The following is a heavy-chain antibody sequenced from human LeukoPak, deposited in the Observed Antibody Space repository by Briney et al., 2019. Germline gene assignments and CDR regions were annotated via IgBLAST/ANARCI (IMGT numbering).Heavy chain of an antibody. J-gene: IGHJ4*02. CDR1: GYTFTSYY. CDR2: INPSGGST. V-gene: IGHV1-46*01. CDR3: ARDITRRSSIAAAGTLDY. D-gene: IGHD6-13*01. Sequence: ASVKVSCKASGYTFTSYYMHWVRQAPGQGLEWMGLINPSGGSTSYAQKFQGRVTMTRDTFTSTVYMELSSLRSEDTAVYYCARDITRRSSIAAAGTLDYWGQGTLVTVSS.